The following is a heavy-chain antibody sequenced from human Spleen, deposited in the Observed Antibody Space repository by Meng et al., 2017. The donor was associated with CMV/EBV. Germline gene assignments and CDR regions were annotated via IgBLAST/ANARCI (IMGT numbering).Heavy chain of an antibody. Sequence: TCTVAGGSISSSNYYWGWIRQPPGKGLEWIGSIYYSGSTYYNPSLKSRVTISVDTSKNQFSLKLSSVTAADTAVYYCARFRYSGNTGYWGQGTLVTVSS. V-gene: IGHV4-39*01. CDR3: ARFRYSGNTGY. CDR1: GGSISSSNYY. CDR2: IYYSGST. J-gene: IGHJ4*02. D-gene: IGHD5-12*01.